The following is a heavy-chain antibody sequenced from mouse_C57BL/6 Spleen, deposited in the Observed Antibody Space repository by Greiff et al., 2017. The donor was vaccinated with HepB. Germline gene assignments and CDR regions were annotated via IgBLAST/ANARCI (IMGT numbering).Heavy chain of an antibody. D-gene: IGHD2-3*01. J-gene: IGHJ4*01. CDR1: GYTFTSYW. V-gene: IGHV1-69*01. CDR3: AIYDLYAMDY. CDR2: IDPSDSYT. Sequence: QVQLQQPGAELVMPGASVKLSCKASGYTFTSYWMHWVKQRPGQGLEWIGEIDPSDSYTNYNQKFKGKSTLTVDKSSSTAYMQLSSLTSEDSAVYYCAIYDLYAMDYWGQGTSVTVSS.